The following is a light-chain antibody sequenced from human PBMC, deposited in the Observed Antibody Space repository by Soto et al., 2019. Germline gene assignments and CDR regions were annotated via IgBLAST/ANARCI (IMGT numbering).Light chain of an antibody. Sequence: QSALTQPPSVSGSPGQSVTISCTGTSTDFVSYNRVSWYQQPPGTASKLMIYEVSKRPSGVPDRFSGSKSGNTASLTISGLQAADEADYYCSLYTSENAYVFGTGTKVTVL. V-gene: IGLV2-18*01. CDR3: SLYTSENAYV. J-gene: IGLJ1*01. CDR1: STDFVSYNR. CDR2: EVS.